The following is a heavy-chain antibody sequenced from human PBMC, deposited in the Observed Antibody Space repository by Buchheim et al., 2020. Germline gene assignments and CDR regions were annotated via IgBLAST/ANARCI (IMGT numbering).Heavy chain of an antibody. CDR1: GYTFSSYG. Sequence: QVQLVQSGGEVKKPGASVKVSCKASGYTFSSYGISWVRQAPGQGLEWMGWNSAYNGNTDYAQKFQGRVTMTTDASTSTAYMELRNLTSDDTAVYYCARDHLIIYGSGSYNWFDPWGQGTL. V-gene: IGHV1-18*01. CDR2: NSAYNGNT. J-gene: IGHJ5*02. CDR3: ARDHLIIYGSGSYNWFDP. D-gene: IGHD3-10*01.